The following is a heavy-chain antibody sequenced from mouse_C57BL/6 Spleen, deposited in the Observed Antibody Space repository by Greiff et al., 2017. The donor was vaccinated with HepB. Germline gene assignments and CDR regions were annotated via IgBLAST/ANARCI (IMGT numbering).Heavy chain of an antibody. V-gene: IGHV1-80*01. Sequence: QVQLQQSGAELVKPGASVKISCKASGSAFSSYWMNWVKQRPGRGLEWIGQIYPGDGDTNYNGKFKGKATLTADKSSSTAYMQLSSLTSEDSAVYFCARESPFAYWGQGTLVTVSA. J-gene: IGHJ3*01. CDR2: IYPGDGDT. CDR3: ARESPFAY. CDR1: GSAFSSYW.